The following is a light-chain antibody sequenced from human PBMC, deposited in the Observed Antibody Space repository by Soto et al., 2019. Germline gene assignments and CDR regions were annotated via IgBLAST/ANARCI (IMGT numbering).Light chain of an antibody. Sequence: EIVLTQSPGTLSLSPGERATLSCRASQGVSGGYFAWYQQKPGQAPRLLTHGASSRATGIPDRFSGSGSGTDFTLTISRLEPEDFAVYYCQQFSSSPITFGQGTRLEIK. V-gene: IGKV3-20*01. CDR3: QQFSSSPIT. CDR1: QGVSGGY. CDR2: GAS. J-gene: IGKJ5*01.